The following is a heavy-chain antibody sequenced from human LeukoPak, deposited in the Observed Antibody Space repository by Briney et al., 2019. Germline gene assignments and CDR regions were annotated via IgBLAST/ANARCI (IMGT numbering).Heavy chain of an antibody. J-gene: IGHJ4*02. CDR3: ARELWFGELFFDY. CDR2: NSYDGSNK. Sequence: GGSLSLSCAASRFTFNDYTIQWVRQAPGKGLEWVAVNSYDGSNKYYADYVKGRFTISRDTSKNTLYLQMNSLRAEDTAIYFCARELWFGELFFDYWGQGTLVTVSS. D-gene: IGHD3-10*01. CDR1: RFTFNDYT. V-gene: IGHV3-30*04.